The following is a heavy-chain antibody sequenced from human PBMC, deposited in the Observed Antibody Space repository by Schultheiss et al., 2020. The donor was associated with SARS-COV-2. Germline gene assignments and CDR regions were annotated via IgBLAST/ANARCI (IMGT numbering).Heavy chain of an antibody. CDR3: ARDSGYYGSGRDNYYYYMDV. D-gene: IGHD3-10*01. Sequence: GGSLRLSCAASGFTFSSYGMHWVRQAPGKGLEWVAVISYDGSNKYYADSVKGRFTISRDNSKNTLYLQMNSLRAEDTAVYYCARDSGYYGSGRDNYYYYMDVWGKGTTVTVSS. CDR2: ISYDGSNK. J-gene: IGHJ6*03. CDR1: GFTFSSYG. V-gene: IGHV3-30*03.